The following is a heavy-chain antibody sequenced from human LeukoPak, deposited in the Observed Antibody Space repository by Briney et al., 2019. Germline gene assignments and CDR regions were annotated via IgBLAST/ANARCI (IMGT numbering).Heavy chain of an antibody. V-gene: IGHV1-2*02. CDR1: GYTSTGYY. Sequence: ASVTVSCKASGYTSTGYYMHWVRQAAGQVLEWMGWINPNSGGTNYAQKFRGRVTMTRDTSISTAYMELSRLRSDDTVVYYCARDLVRYFDLWGRGTLVTVSS. CDR3: ARDLVRYFDL. CDR2: INPNSGGT. J-gene: IGHJ2*01.